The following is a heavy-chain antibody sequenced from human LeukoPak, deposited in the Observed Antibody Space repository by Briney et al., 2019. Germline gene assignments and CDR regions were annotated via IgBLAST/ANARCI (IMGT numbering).Heavy chain of an antibody. CDR3: AKDRGSWYYFDY. D-gene: IGHD6-13*01. CDR1: GFTFSSYA. V-gene: IGHV3-23*01. CDR2: ISGSGGST. J-gene: IGHJ4*02. Sequence: GGSLRLSCAAYGFTFSSYAMSWVRQAPGKGLEWVSAISGSGGSTYYADSVKGRFTISRDNSKNTLYLQMNSLRAEDTAVYYCAKDRGSWYYFDYWGQGTLVTVSS.